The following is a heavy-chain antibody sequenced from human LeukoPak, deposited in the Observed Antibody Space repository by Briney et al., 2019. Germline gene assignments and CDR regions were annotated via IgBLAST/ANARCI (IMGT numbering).Heavy chain of an antibody. D-gene: IGHD3-10*01. J-gene: IGHJ4*02. CDR1: GGSISSYY. CDR2: IYYSGST. CDR3: ARATSVWFGEFLH. V-gene: IGHV4-59*01. Sequence: SETLSLTCTVSGGSISSYYWSWIRQPPRKGLEWIGYIYYSGSTNYNPSLKGRVTISVDTSKNQFSLKLSSVTAADTAVYYCARATSVWFGEFLHWGQGTLVTVSS.